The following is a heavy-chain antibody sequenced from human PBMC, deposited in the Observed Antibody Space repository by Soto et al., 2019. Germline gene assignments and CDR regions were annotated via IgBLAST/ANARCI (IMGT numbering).Heavy chain of an antibody. CDR1: GFTFSSYS. CDR3: ARAPYYYDSRGYWAS. V-gene: IGHV3-21*01. J-gene: IGHJ5*02. D-gene: IGHD3-22*01. CDR2: TSSSSSYI. Sequence: EVQLVESGGGLVKPGGSLRLSCAASGFTFSSYSMNWVRQSPGKGLEWVTPTSSSSSYIYYADSVKGRFTISRDNAKNSLYLQMNSLRAEDTAVYYCARAPYYYDSRGYWASWGQGTLVTVSS.